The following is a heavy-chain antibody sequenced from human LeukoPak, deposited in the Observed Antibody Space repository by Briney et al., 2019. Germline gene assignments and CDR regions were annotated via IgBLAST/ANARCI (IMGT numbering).Heavy chain of an antibody. CDR3: AREVNYYYYMDV. Sequence: GGSLRLSCSASGFTFSDHGLHGVRQAPGKGLEWVAIISDGGSNTYYGDSVRGRFTVSRDNSKNTLYLQMTSLRVDDTAVYYCAREVNYYYYMDVWGKGTAVTVS. CDR2: ISDGGSNT. J-gene: IGHJ6*03. D-gene: IGHD4-11*01. CDR1: GFTFSDHG. V-gene: IGHV3-30*01.